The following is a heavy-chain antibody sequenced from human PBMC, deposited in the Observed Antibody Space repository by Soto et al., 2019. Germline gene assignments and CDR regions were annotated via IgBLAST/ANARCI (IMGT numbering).Heavy chain of an antibody. CDR1: GYTFTRFF. Sequence: QVQLVQSEAEVKKPGASVKVSCKASGYTFTRFFMHWVRQAPGQGLEWMAVINPSGGYTTYAQKFQDRVTVTRDTSESTFYMELSSLRSEDTAVYYCVRGGAGGFDHWGQGTLVTVSS. V-gene: IGHV1-46*01. J-gene: IGHJ4*02. D-gene: IGHD3-16*01. CDR2: INPSGGYT. CDR3: VRGGAGGFDH.